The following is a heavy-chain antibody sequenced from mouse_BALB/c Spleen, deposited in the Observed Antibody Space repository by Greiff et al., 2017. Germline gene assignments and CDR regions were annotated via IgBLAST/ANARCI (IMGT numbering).Heavy chain of an antibody. CDR1: GFTFSSFG. D-gene: IGHD1-1*01. CDR3: ARGDYGTL. Sequence: DVKLVESGGGLVQPGGSRKLSCAASGFTFSSFGMHWVRQAPEKGLEWVAYISSGSSTIYYADTVKGRFTISRDNPKNTLFLQITSLRSEDTAMYYCARGDYGTLWGQGTTLTVSS. CDR2: ISSGSSTI. J-gene: IGHJ2*01. V-gene: IGHV5-17*02.